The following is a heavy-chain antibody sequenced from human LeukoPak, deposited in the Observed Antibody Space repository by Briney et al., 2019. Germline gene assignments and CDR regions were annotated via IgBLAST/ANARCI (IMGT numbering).Heavy chain of an antibody. Sequence: ASVKVSCKASGYTFTSYAMHWVRQAPGQRLEWMGWINAGNGNTKYSQKFQGRVTITRDTSASTAYMELSSLRSEDTAVYYCARRVNERGFLGYCSSTSCPKGGYFDYWGQGTLVTVSS. CDR2: INAGNGNT. V-gene: IGHV1-3*01. D-gene: IGHD2-2*01. CDR1: GYTFTSYA. CDR3: ARRVNERGFLGYCSSTSCPKGGYFDY. J-gene: IGHJ4*02.